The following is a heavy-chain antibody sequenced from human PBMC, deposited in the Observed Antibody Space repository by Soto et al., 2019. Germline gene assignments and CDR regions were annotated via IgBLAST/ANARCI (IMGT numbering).Heavy chain of an antibody. J-gene: IGHJ4*02. Sequence: PSETLSLTCAVYGGSFSGYYWSWIRQPPGKGLEWIGEINHSGSTNYNPSLKSRVTISVDTSKNQFSLKLSSVTAADTAVYYCARGGQWPLDYWGQGTLVTVSS. CDR2: INHSGST. D-gene: IGHD6-19*01. CDR3: ARGGQWPLDY. V-gene: IGHV4-34*01. CDR1: GGSFSGYY.